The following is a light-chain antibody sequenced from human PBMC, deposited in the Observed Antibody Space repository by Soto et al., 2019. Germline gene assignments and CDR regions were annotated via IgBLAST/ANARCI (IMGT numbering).Light chain of an antibody. CDR3: CSYTTSNTRQIV. Sequence: QSVLTQPASVSGSPGQSITISCTGTSSDVGGYNYVSWYQQHPGKAPKFMIYDVSNRPSGVSNRFSGSKSDNPASLTISGLQAEDESDYYCCSYTTSNTRQIVFGTGTTLTLL. V-gene: IGLV2-14*01. J-gene: IGLJ1*01. CDR2: DVS. CDR1: SSDVGGYNY.